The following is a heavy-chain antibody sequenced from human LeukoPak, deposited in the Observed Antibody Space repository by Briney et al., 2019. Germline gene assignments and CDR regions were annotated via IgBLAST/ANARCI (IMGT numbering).Heavy chain of an antibody. CDR3: ARLDCSGGSCQPFDY. V-gene: IGHV4-59*08. CDR2: IYYSGST. Sequence: SETLSLTCTVSGGSISSYYWSWIRQPPGKGLEWIRYIYYSGSTNYNPSLKSRVTISVDTSRNQLSLKLSSVTAADTAVYYCARLDCSGGSCQPFDYWGQGTPVTVSS. D-gene: IGHD2-15*01. J-gene: IGHJ4*02. CDR1: GGSISSYY.